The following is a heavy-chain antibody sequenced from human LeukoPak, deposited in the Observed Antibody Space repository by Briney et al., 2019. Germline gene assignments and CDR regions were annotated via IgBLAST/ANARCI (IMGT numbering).Heavy chain of an antibody. J-gene: IGHJ4*02. D-gene: IGHD3-10*01. CDR1: GFTFSSYS. CDR3: ARPFSDGL. V-gene: IGHV3-74*01. Sequence: GGSLRLSGAASGFTFSSYSMNWVRQAPGKGLVWVSRINTDGSSTSYADSVKGRFTISRDNAKNTLYLQMNSLRAEDAAVYYCARPFSDGLWGQGTLVTVSS. CDR2: INTDGSST.